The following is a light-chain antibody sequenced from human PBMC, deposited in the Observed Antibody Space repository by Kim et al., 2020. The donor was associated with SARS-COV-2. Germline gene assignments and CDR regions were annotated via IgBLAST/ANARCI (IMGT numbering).Light chain of an antibody. Sequence: CPGERATPSCRASQSVSSKLACYQQRPGQAPRLLIYGASTRATGIPARFSGSGSGTEFTLTISSLQPEDFAVYYCQQYNNWPPYTFGQGTKLEI. J-gene: IGKJ2*01. V-gene: IGKV3-15*01. CDR1: QSVSSK. CDR3: QQYNNWPPYT. CDR2: GAS.